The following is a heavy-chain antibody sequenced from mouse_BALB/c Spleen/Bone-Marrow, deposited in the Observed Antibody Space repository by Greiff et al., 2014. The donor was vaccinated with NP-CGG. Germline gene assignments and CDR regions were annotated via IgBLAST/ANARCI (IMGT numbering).Heavy chain of an antibody. CDR2: INPYNDGT. D-gene: IGHD2-10*01. Sequence: VQLQQSGPELVKPGASVKMSCKASRYTFTSYVMHWVKQKPGQGLEWIGYINPYNDGTKYNEKFKGKATLTSDKSSSTAYMELSSLTSEDSAVYYCAREAAYYGNYGDDYWGQGTTLSVSS. CDR3: AREAAYYGNYGDDY. V-gene: IGHV1-14*01. J-gene: IGHJ2*01. CDR1: RYTFTSYV.